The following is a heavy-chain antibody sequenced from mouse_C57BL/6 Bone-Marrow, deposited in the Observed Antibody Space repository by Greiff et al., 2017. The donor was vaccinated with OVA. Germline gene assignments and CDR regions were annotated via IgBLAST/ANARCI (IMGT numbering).Heavy chain of an antibody. CDR3: TSGSRGAMDY. J-gene: IGHJ4*01. CDR1: GFNIKDDY. D-gene: IGHD1-1*01. V-gene: IGHV14-4*01. CDR2: IDPENGDT. Sequence: EVQRVESGAELVRPGASVKLSCTASGFNIKDDYMHWVKQRPEQGLEWIGWIDPENGDTEYASKFQGKATITADTSSNTAYLQLSSLTSEDTAVYYCTSGSRGAMDYWGQGTSVTVSS.